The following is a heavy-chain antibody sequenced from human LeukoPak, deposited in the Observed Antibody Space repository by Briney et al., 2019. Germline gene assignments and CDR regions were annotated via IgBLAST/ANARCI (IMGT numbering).Heavy chain of an antibody. CDR1: GFTFSSYA. D-gene: IGHD3-9*01. CDR3: AKDTDILTGYYFDY. Sequence: GGSLRLSCAASGFTFSSYAMSWVRQAPGKGLEWVSAISGSGGSTYYADSVKGRFIISRDNSKNTLYLQMNSLRAEDTAVYYCAKDTDILTGYYFDYWGQGTLVTVSS. V-gene: IGHV3-23*01. J-gene: IGHJ4*02. CDR2: ISGSGGST.